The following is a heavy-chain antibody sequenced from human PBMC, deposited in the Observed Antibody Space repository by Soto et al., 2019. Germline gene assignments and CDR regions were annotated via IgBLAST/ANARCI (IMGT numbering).Heavy chain of an antibody. V-gene: IGHV3-23*01. CDR1: GFTFSSYA. CDR3: AKGFIVVVTVLRPDDAFDI. CDR2: ISGGGGST. D-gene: IGHD2-21*02. Sequence: GGSPRLSCAASGFTFSSYAMNWVRQAPGKGLEWVAGISGGGGSTYYADSVKGRFTISRDTSKNTVYLQLNSLRAEDTAVYYCAKGFIVVVTVLRPDDAFDIWGQGTMVTVSS. J-gene: IGHJ3*02.